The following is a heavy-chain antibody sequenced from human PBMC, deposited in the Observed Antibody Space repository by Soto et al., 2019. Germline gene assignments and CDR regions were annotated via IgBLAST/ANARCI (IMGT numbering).Heavy chain of an antibody. CDR2: IYYSGST. Sequence: SETLSLTCTVSGSSISSYYWSWIRQPPGKGLEWIGYIYYSGSTNYNPSLKSRVTISVDTSKNQFSLKLSSVTAADTAVYYCARVLSGAYSGYDLSFDYWGQGTLVTVSS. CDR1: GSSISSYY. V-gene: IGHV4-59*01. CDR3: ARVLSGAYSGYDLSFDY. D-gene: IGHD5-12*01. J-gene: IGHJ4*02.